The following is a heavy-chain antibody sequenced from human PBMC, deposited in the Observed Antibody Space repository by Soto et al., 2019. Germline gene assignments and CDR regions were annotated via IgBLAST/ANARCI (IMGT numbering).Heavy chain of an antibody. V-gene: IGHV2-5*02. CDR1: GFSLATSGMG. CDR2: IYWDDDK. Sequence: QITLKESGPTLVKPTQTLTLTCTFSGFSLATSGMGMSWIRQPPGKALEWLALIYWDDDKRHSPSLKNRLTSTKDTSKNQVVLTLTNVDHVDTATYYCAHSLYHYENSGHYTCWYFDLWGRGTLVTVSS. J-gene: IGHJ2*01. D-gene: IGHD3-22*01. CDR3: AHSLYHYENSGHYTCWYFDL.